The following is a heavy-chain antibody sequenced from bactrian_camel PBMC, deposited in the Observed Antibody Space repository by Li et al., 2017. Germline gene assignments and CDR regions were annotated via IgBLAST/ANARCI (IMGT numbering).Heavy chain of an antibody. V-gene: IGHV3S53*01. Sequence: VQLVESGGGSVQAGGSLRLACEASDNVSKYYTAWFRQAPGKEREGVASIDKSGSPTYTYSVMGRFTISKDTAKNTLILQMNSLKPEDTAMYYCAAEACKWWHVRILKDYSAWGQGTQVTVS. J-gene: IGHJ4*01. CDR3: AAEACKWWHVRILKDYSA. CDR1: DNVSKYY. CDR2: IDKSGSP. D-gene: IGHD7*01.